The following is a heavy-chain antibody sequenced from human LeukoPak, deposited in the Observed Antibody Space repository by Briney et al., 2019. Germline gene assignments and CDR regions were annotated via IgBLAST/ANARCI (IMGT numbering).Heavy chain of an antibody. V-gene: IGHV3-23*01. CDR1: GFTFSSYA. D-gene: IGHD6-13*01. CDR3: AKDGSSGIAATADAFDI. J-gene: IGHJ3*02. CDR2: ISGGGATS. Sequence: GGSLRLSCAASGFTFSSYAMSWVRQAPGKGLEWVSAISGGGATSYYADSVEGRFTISRDNSKNTLYLQMNSLRAEDTAIYYCAKDGSSGIAATADAFDIWGQGTMVTVSS.